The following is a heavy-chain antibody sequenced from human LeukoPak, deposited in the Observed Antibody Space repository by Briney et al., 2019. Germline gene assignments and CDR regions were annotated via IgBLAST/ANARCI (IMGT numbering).Heavy chain of an antibody. Sequence: HGESLNISCKGSGYSFTSYCIGWVRHMPRKGLEWMGIIYPGDSDTRSSPSFQGQVTISADKSISTAYLQWSSLKASDTAMYYCARQPAYYDILTGYPSYGMDVWGKGTTVTVSS. J-gene: IGHJ6*04. CDR3: ARQPAYYDILTGYPSYGMDV. CDR2: IYPGDSDT. D-gene: IGHD3-9*01. V-gene: IGHV5-51*01. CDR1: GYSFTSYC.